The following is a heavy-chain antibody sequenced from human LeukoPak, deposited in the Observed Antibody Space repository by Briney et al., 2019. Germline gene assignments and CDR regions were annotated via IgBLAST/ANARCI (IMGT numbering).Heavy chain of an antibody. D-gene: IGHD3-10*01. V-gene: IGHV4-34*01. CDR3: ARLRRYYGSGSYQIIAYRYYYMDV. CDR2: INHSGST. Sequence: SETLSLTCAVYGGSFSGYYWSWIRQPPGKGLEWIGEINHSGSTNYNPSLKSRVTISVDTSKNQFSMKLSSVTAADTAVYYCARLRRYYGSGSYQIIAYRYYYMDVWGKGTTVTISS. CDR1: GGSFSGYY. J-gene: IGHJ6*03.